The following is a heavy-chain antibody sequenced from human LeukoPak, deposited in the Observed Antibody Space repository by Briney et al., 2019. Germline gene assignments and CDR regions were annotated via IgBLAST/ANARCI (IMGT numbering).Heavy chain of an antibody. CDR1: GGSFSGYY. CDR2: IYYSGST. J-gene: IGHJ6*03. CDR3: ARTYYYGSGSYYYYYYYMDV. D-gene: IGHD3-10*01. V-gene: IGHV4-59*01. Sequence: SETPSLTCAVYGGSFSGYYWSWIRQPPGKGLEWIGYIYYSGSTNYNPSLKSRVTISVDTSKNQFSLKLSSVTAADTAVYYCARTYYYGSGSYYYYYYYMDVWGKGTTVTISS.